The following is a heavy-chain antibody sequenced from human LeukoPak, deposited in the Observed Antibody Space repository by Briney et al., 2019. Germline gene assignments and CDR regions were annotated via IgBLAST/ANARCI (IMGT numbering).Heavy chain of an antibody. CDR3: ARINIAVADPYAFDI. CDR2: ISYDGSNK. D-gene: IGHD6-19*01. Sequence: PGGSLRLSCAASGFTFSSYAMHWVRQAPGKGLEWVAVISYDGSNKYYADSVKGRFTISRDNSKNTLYLQMNSLRAEDTAVYYCARINIAVADPYAFDIWGQGTMVTVSS. J-gene: IGHJ3*02. V-gene: IGHV3-30*04. CDR1: GFTFSSYA.